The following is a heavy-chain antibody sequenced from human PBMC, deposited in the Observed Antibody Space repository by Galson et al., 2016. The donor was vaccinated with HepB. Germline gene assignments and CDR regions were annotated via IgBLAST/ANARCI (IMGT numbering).Heavy chain of an antibody. CDR3: VTGNQNYFDQ. J-gene: IGHJ4*02. CDR1: VFTFRTFG. Sequence: SLRLSCAASVFTFRTFGMHWVRQAPGKGLEWVTVIWNDGSKKYYAESVKGRFNVSRDNSKNMLYLQMDSLRADDTAVYYCVTGNQNYFDQWGRGILVTVSS. CDR2: IWNDGSKK. D-gene: IGHD1-14*01. V-gene: IGHV3-33*01.